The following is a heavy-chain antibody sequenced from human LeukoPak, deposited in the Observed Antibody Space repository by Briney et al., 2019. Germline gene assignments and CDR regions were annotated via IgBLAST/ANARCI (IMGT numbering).Heavy chain of an antibody. CDR1: GYSFTNYY. Sequence: ASVKVSCKASGYSFTNYYMHCVRQAPGQGLEWMGMINPSGGSTTYAQNFQGRVTMTRDMSTSTVYMELSSLTSEDTAVYYCARTRGYYFGNWGQGTLVTVSS. J-gene: IGHJ4*02. V-gene: IGHV1-46*01. CDR3: ARTRGYYFGN. CDR2: INPSGGST.